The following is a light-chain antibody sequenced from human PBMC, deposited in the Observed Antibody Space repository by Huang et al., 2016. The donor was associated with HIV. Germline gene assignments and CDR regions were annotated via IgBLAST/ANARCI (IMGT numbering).Light chain of an antibody. CDR1: QGINNY. Sequence: IQLTQSPSSLSASVGDRVTITCRASQGINNYLAWYQQKAGKAPKLLIYAASSLQSWVPSRFSGSASGTDFTLTINTLQPEDSATYYCQQLDSYPLTFGGGTKVEIK. V-gene: IGKV1-9*01. CDR3: QQLDSYPLT. CDR2: AAS. J-gene: IGKJ4*01.